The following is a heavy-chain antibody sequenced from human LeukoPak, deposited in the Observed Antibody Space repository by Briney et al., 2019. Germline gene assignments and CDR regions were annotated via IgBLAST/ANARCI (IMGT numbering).Heavy chain of an antibody. Sequence: PSETLSLTCTVSGVSVTTYYWSWIRQPAGKGLEWIGRIYTGGSTNYNPSLKSRVTMSLDTSKNQFSLKLTSVTAADTAVYYCARDLMYSSTWETFNWGQGTLVTVSS. V-gene: IGHV4-4*07. CDR1: GVSVTTYY. CDR2: IYTGGST. J-gene: IGHJ4*02. D-gene: IGHD6-13*01. CDR3: ARDLMYSSTWETFN.